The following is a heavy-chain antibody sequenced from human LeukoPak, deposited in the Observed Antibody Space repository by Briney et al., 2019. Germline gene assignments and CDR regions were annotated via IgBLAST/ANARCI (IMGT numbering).Heavy chain of an antibody. V-gene: IGHV1-18*01. CDR3: ARRLGYCSSTSCYVGSYWFDP. CDR2: ISAYNGNT. D-gene: IGHD2-2*01. J-gene: IGHJ5*02. CDR1: GYTFTSYG. Sequence: ASVKVSCKASGYTFTSYGISWVRPAPGQGLEWMGWISAYNGNTNYAQKLQGRVTMTTDTSTSTAYMELRSLRSDDTAVYYCARRLGYCSSTSCYVGSYWFDPWGQGTLVTVSS.